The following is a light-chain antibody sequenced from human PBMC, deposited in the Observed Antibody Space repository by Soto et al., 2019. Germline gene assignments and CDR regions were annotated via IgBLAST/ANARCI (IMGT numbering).Light chain of an antibody. CDR1: QSISSY. CDR3: QQSYTTPPT. CDR2: ASS. J-gene: IGKJ1*01. Sequence: DLQMTQSPSSLSASVGDGVTITCRASQSISSYLNWYQQKPGKAPMLLIYASSSLQSGVPSRFRGRGAGTDFTLTISSLQPEDFGTYYCQQSYTTPPTFGQGTRVEIK. V-gene: IGKV1-39*01.